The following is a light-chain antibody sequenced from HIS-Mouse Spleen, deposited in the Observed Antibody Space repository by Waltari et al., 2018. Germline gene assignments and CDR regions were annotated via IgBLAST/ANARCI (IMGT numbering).Light chain of an antibody. V-gene: IGLV1-51*01. CDR1: SSNLGNNY. CDR2: DNN. CDR3: GTWDSSLSAWV. J-gene: IGLJ3*02. Sequence: QSVLTQPPSVSAAPGQQVTIPCPGSSSNLGNNYVTWYQQLPGTAPKLLIYDNNKRPSGIPDRFSGSKSGTSATLGITGLQTGDEADYYCGTWDSSLSAWVFGGGTKLTVL.